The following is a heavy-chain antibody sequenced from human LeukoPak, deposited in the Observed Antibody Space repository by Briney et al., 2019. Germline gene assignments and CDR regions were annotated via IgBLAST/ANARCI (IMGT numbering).Heavy chain of an antibody. CDR3: ARVRSPRPTIFGPVTEFDY. D-gene: IGHD3-3*01. J-gene: IGHJ4*02. CDR2: IYPSGNT. V-gene: IGHV4-61*02. CDR1: GDSISNSRHY. Sequence: PSETLSLTCTVSGDSISNSRHYWSWIRQPAGKALEWIGRIYPSGNTNYNPSLKSRVGISLDTSKNQFSLNLKSVTAADTAMYYCARVRSPRPTIFGPVTEFDYWGQGTLVTVSS.